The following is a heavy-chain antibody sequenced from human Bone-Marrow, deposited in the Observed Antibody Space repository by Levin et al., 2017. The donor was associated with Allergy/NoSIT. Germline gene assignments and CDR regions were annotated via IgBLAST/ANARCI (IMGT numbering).Heavy chain of an antibody. D-gene: IGHD3-16*02. CDR1: GFTFSSYA. CDR3: AKVAITFGGVIVNYFDY. V-gene: IGHV3-23*01. Sequence: PGGSLRLSCAASGFTFSSYAMSWVRQAPGKGLEWVSAISGSGGSTDYADSVKGRFTISRDNSKNTLYLQMNSLRAEDTAVYYCAKVAITFGGVIVNYFDYWGQGTLVTVSS. CDR2: ISGSGGST. J-gene: IGHJ4*02.